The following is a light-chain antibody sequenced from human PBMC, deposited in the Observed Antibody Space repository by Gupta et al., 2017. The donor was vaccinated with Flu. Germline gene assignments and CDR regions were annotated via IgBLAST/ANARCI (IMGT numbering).Light chain of an antibody. CDR2: KVS. Sequence: DVVMTQSPLSLPVTLGQPASISCRSSQSLVHSDGNTYLNWFHQRPGQSPRRLIYKVSNRDSGVPDRFSGSGSGTDFTLKISRVEAEDVGVYYCRQGTHWPWTFGQGTKVEIK. J-gene: IGKJ1*01. CDR3: RQGTHWPWT. V-gene: IGKV2-30*02. CDR1: QSLVHSDGNTY.